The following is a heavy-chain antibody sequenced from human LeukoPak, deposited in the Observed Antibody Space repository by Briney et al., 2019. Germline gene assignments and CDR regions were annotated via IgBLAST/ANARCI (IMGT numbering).Heavy chain of an antibody. CDR3: ARSEWELRFDY. CDR2: IYYSGST. CDR1: GGSISSSSYY. J-gene: IGHJ4*02. D-gene: IGHD1-26*01. Sequence: SETLSLTCTVSGGSISSSSYYWGWIRQPPGKGLEWIGSIYYSGSTYYNPSLKSRVTLSVDTPKNQFSLKLSSVTAADTAVYYCARSEWELRFDYWGQGTLVTVSS. V-gene: IGHV4-39*07.